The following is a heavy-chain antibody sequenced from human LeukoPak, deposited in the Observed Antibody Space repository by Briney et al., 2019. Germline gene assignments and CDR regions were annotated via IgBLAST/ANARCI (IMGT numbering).Heavy chain of an antibody. D-gene: IGHD5-24*01. CDR2: ISGSGGST. V-gene: IGHV3-23*01. Sequence: GGSLRLSCAASGFTFSNAWMSWVRQAPGKGLEWFSAISGSGGSTYYADSVKGRFTISRDNSKNTLYLQMNSLRAEDTAVYYCAKDRRDGSPQYFDYWGQGTLVTVSS. J-gene: IGHJ4*02. CDR3: AKDRRDGSPQYFDY. CDR1: GFTFSNAW.